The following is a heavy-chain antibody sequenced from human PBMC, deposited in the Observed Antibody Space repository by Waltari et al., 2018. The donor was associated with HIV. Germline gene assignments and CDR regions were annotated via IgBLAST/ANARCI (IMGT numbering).Heavy chain of an antibody. J-gene: IGHJ4*02. V-gene: IGHV1-24*01. Sequence: QVHLVQSGAEVKKPGASVKVSCKVSGDTLSELSMHWVRQAPGKGLEWMGDVDPEGEETVYAQKFQGRMSRTEDTSTDTAYMELSSLRSEDTAVYYCVIDGGNYFHSWGQGTLVTVSS. CDR2: VDPEGEET. CDR1: GDTLSELS. CDR3: VIDGGNYFHS.